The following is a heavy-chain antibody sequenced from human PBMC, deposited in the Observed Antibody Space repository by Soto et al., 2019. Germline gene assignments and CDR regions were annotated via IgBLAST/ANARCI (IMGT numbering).Heavy chain of an antibody. CDR2: IIPIFGTA. Sequence: SVKGSCNSSAGALSGYAISSVRQAPGQGLEWMGGIIPIFGTANYAQKFQGRVTITADESTSTAYMELSSLRSEDTAVYYCERDKSPAAIGYWVDPWGQGTLVTVSA. CDR3: ERDKSPAAIGYWVDP. J-gene: IGHJ5*02. D-gene: IGHD2-2*01. CDR1: AGALSGYA. V-gene: IGHV1-69*13.